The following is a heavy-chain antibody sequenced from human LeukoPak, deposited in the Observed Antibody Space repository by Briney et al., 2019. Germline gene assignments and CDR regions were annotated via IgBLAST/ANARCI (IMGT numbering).Heavy chain of an antibody. J-gene: IGHJ4*02. CDR3: AKQFMITFGGVIGNFDY. CDR2: IRYDGSNK. CDR1: GFTFSSYG. V-gene: IGHV3-30*02. D-gene: IGHD3-16*02. Sequence: GGSLRLSCAASGFTFSSYGMHWVRQAPGKGLEWAAFIRYDGSNKYYADSVKGRFTISRDNSKNTLYLQMNSLRAEDTAVYYCAKQFMITFGGVIGNFDYWGQGTLVTVSS.